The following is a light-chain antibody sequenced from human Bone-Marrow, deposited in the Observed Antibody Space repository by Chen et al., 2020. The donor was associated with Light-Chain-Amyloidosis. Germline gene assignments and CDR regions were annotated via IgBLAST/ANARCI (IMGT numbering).Light chain of an antibody. V-gene: IGKV1-39*01. CDR1: QSVGRL. J-gene: IGKJ1*01. Sequence: DIQRTQSPSSLAASVGDRVTITCRATQSVGRLLNGYQKKPGRGHTLLSSAASSLQSGVPSRFSGSGSGTDFTLTISSLQPEDFATYYCQQSYSTTWTFGQGTKVEIK. CDR3: QQSYSTTWT. CDR2: AAS.